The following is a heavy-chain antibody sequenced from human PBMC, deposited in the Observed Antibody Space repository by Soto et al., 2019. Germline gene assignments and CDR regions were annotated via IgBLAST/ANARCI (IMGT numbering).Heavy chain of an antibody. Sequence: GESLKLSCHASGYIFIDYWIGWVRQMPGKGLEWRGIVYPRDSDTRYSPSFQGQVTISADRSTGTAFLQWRSLKASDTALYYCARPPLPGYSIHFNSWGQGTLVTVSS. CDR3: ARPPLPGYSIHFNS. J-gene: IGHJ4*02. V-gene: IGHV5-51*01. CDR2: VYPRDSDT. D-gene: IGHD2-15*01. CDR1: GYIFIDYW.